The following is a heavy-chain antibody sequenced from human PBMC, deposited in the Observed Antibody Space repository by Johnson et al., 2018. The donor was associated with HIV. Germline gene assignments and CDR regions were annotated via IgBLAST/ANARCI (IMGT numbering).Heavy chain of an antibody. CDR2: IWYGGSNK. D-gene: IGHD4-11*01. V-gene: IGHV3-33*08. CDR1: GFTFNDYG. J-gene: IGHJ3*02. CDR3: ARGSTVTTLSGAFDI. Sequence: QVQLVESGGGVVQPGRSLRLSCAASGFTFNDYGMHWVRQAPGKGLEWVAVIWYGGSNKYNADSVKGRFTISRDNSKNTLYLQMNSLRADDTAVYYCARGSTVTTLSGAFDIWGQGTLVTVSS.